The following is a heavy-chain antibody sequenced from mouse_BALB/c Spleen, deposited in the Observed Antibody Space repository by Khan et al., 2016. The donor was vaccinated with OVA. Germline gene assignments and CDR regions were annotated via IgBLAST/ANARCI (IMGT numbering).Heavy chain of an antibody. V-gene: IGHV1S137*01. CDR2: ISTYYGNI. CDR1: GYTFADSG. D-gene: IGHD1-3*01. CDR3: TREWILGFTY. Sequence: QVQLQQSGPEPVRPGASVKISCKGSGYTFADSGMHWVRQSHAKSLEWIGVISTYYGNIKYNQKFEGRATMTVDKSSSTAYLELARLTSEDSAVYFCTREWILGFTYWGQGTLVTVSA. J-gene: IGHJ3*01.